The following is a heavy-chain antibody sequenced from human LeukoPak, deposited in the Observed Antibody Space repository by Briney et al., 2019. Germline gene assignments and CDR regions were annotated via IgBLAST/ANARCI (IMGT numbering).Heavy chain of an antibody. V-gene: IGHV4-34*01. CDR3: ARYKNSSGWYPDVDIFDY. Sequence: SETLSLTCAVYGGSFSGYYWSWIRQPPGKGLEWIGEINHSGSTNYNPSLKSRVTISVDTSKNQFSLKLSSVTAADTAVYYCARYKNSSGWYPDVDIFDYWGQGTLVTVSS. J-gene: IGHJ4*02. D-gene: IGHD6-13*01. CDR1: GGSFSGYY. CDR2: INHSGST.